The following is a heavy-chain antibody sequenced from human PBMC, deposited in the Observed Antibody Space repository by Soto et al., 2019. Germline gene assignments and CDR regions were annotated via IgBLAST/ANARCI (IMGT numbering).Heavy chain of an antibody. V-gene: IGHV1-69*13. CDR2: VIPIFGTA. J-gene: IGHJ6*02. CDR1: GGTFSSYA. CDR3: AREVVVASNFPLAYYYYGMDV. D-gene: IGHD2-15*01. Sequence: GASVKVSCKPSGGTFSSYAISWVRQDPGEGIEWMGGVIPIFGTANYAQKFQGRVTINADESTSTDYMELSSLISEDTAVYYCAREVVVASNFPLAYYYYGMDVWGQGTTVTVSS.